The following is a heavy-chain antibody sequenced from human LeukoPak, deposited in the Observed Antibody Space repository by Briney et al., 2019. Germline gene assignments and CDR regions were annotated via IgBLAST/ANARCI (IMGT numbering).Heavy chain of an antibody. CDR1: GYMFSNYW. D-gene: IGHD6-6*01. Sequence: PGESLKISCKGSGYMFSNYWIGWVRQMPGKSLEWMGTIYPGDSDTTYRPSLQGQVTISADKSISTAYLQWNSLKASDTAMYFCARQTSSSSRVDFWGQGTLVTVSS. V-gene: IGHV5-51*01. CDR3: ARQTSSSSRVDF. CDR2: IYPGDSDT. J-gene: IGHJ4*02.